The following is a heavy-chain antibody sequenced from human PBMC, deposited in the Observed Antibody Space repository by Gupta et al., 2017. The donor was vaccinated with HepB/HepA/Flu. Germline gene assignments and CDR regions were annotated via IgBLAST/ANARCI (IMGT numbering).Heavy chain of an antibody. CDR2: INHSGST. V-gene: IGHV4-34*01. CDR3: ARGFRGTTFWSGYYFDY. J-gene: IGHJ4*02. D-gene: IGHD3-3*01. Sequence: QVQLQQWGAGLLKPSETLSLTCAVYGGSFSGYYWSWIRQPPGKGLEWIGEINHSGSTNYNPSLKSRVTISVDTSKNQFSLKLSSVTAADTAVYYCARGFRGTTFWSGYYFDYWGQGTLVTVSS. CDR1: GGSFSGYY.